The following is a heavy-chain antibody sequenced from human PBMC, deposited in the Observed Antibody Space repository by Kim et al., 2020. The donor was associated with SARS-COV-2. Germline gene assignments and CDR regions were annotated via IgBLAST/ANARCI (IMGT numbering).Heavy chain of an antibody. Sequence: SLKSRVTISVDRSKNQFSLKLSSVTAADTAVYYCARGRYSSSSGGKGFYYWGLGTLVTVSS. J-gene: IGHJ4*02. CDR3: ARGRYSSSSGGKGFYY. D-gene: IGHD6-6*01. V-gene: IGHV4-30-2*01.